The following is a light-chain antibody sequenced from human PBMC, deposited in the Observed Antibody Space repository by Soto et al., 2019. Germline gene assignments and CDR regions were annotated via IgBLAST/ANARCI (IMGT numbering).Light chain of an antibody. Sequence: QLVLTQPPSVSGAPGQRVTISCTGSSSNIGGGYDVHWYQQLPGTAPKLLIYGNNNRPSGVPDRFSGSKSGTSASLAITGLQAEDEADYYCQSYDTTLSGVVFGGGTKLTVL. V-gene: IGLV1-40*01. J-gene: IGLJ2*01. CDR1: SSNIGGGYD. CDR2: GNN. CDR3: QSYDTTLSGVV.